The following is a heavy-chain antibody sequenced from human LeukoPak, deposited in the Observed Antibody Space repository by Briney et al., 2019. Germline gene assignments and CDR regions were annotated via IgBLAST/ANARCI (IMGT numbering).Heavy chain of an antibody. CDR3: VKALGYCSGGSCLAFDI. Sequence: GGSVRLSCSASGFTFSNYAMHWVRQAPGKGLEYVSAISSNGGSTYYADSVKGRFTISRDNSKNTLYLQMSSLRAEDTAVYYCVKALGYCSGGSCLAFDIWGQGTMVTVSS. CDR2: ISSNGGST. D-gene: IGHD2-15*01. V-gene: IGHV3-64D*06. CDR1: GFTFSNYA. J-gene: IGHJ3*02.